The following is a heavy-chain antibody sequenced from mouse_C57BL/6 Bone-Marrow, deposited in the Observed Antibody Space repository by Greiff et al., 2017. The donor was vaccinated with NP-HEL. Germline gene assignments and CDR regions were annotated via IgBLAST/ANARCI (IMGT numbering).Heavy chain of an antibody. CDR1: GYTFTSYG. D-gene: IGHD1-1*01. CDR3: ANYYGTIFAY. Sequence: VQLQQSGAELARPGASVKLSCKASGYTFTSYGISWVKQRTGQGLEWIGEIYPRSGNTYYNEKFKGKATLTADKSSSTAYMELRSLTSEDSAVYFCANYYGTIFAYWGQGTLVTVSA. CDR2: IYPRSGNT. J-gene: IGHJ3*01. V-gene: IGHV1-81*01.